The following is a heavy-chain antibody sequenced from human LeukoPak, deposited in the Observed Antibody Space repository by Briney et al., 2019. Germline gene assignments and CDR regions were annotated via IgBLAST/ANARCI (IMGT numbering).Heavy chain of an antibody. CDR2: IHHSGIT. J-gene: IGHJ4*02. D-gene: IGHD3-22*01. CDR1: VYSISSGYY. CDR3: ARGGVDSSGSDFDY. V-gene: IGHV4-38-2*02. Sequence: SQTLSLTCTVSVYSISSGYYWGWIRQPPGKGLEWIGSIHHSGITYYNPSLKSRVTISVDTSKNQFSLRVDSVTAADTAVYYCARGGVDSSGSDFDYWGQGTLVTVSS.